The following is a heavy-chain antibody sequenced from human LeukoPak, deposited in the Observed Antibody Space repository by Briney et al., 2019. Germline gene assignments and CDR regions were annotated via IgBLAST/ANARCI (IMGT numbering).Heavy chain of an antibody. D-gene: IGHD2-2*01. CDR3: AKDRLGYCSSTSCYFTYFDY. CDR1: GFIFSSYA. Sequence: GGSLRLSCAASGFIFSSYAMSWVRQAPGKGLEWVSAISGSGGSTYYADSVKGRFTISRDNSKNTLYLQMNSLRAEDTAVYYCAKDRLGYCSSTSCYFTYFDYWGQGTLVTVSS. CDR2: ISGSGGST. J-gene: IGHJ4*02. V-gene: IGHV3-23*01.